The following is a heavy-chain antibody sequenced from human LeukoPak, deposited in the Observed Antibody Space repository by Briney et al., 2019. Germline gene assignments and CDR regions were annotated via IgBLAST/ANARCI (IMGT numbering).Heavy chain of an antibody. CDR1: GFTFSGSA. Sequence: GGSLRLSCAASGFTFSGSAMHWVRQASGKGLEWVAFLRYDGSNKHYIDSVKGRFTISRDNSNNTLYLQMNSLRAEDTAVYYCTRRWELGGQGTLVTVSS. D-gene: IGHD1-26*01. J-gene: IGHJ4*02. V-gene: IGHV3-30*02. CDR2: LRYDGSNK. CDR3: TRRWEL.